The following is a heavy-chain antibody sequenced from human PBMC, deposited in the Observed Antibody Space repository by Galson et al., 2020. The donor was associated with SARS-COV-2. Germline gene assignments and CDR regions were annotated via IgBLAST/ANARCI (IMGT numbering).Heavy chain of an antibody. Sequence: ASETLSLTCTVSGGSISSYYWSWIRQPPGKGLEWIGYIYYSGSTNYNPSLKSRVTISVDTSKNQFSLKLSSVTAADTAVYYCARHGLGGSGSPIFDYWGQGTLVTVSS. CDR2: IYYSGST. V-gene: IGHV4-59*08. CDR1: GGSISSYY. CDR3: ARHGLGGSGSPIFDY. D-gene: IGHD3-10*01. J-gene: IGHJ4*02.